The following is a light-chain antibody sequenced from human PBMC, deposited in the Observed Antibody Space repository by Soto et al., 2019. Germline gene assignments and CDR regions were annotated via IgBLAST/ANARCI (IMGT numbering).Light chain of an antibody. Sequence: SQSPSTLSVSTGERATLSCRASQSVSSNLAWYQQKPGQAPRLLIYGASTRATGIPARFSGSGSGTDFTLTISGLEPEDFSVYYCQQYGSSGTFRQGT. CDR2: GAS. J-gene: IGKJ1*01. CDR3: QQYGSSGT. V-gene: IGKV3-15*01. CDR1: QSVSSN.